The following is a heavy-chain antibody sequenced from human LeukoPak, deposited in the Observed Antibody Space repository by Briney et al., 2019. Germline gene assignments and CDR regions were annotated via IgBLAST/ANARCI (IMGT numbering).Heavy chain of an antibody. CDR3: ARLYDSSGYTNWLDP. J-gene: IGHJ5*02. D-gene: IGHD3-22*01. Sequence: SETLSLTCTVSGGSISSHYWSWIRQPPGKGLERIVYIYYSGSTKYNPSLKSRVTISVDTSKNQSSLKLSSVTAADTAVYYCARLYDSSGYTNWLDPWGQGTLVTVSS. CDR1: GGSISSHY. V-gene: IGHV4-59*11. CDR2: IYYSGST.